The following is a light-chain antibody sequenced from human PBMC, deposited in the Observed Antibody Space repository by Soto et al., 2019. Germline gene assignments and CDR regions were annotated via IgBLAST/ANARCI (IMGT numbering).Light chain of an antibody. CDR2: DVT. V-gene: IGLV2-14*01. CDR1: RSDVGGYNY. Sequence: QSALTQPASVSGSPGQSITMSCTGTRSDVGGYNYVSWYQQHPAKAPKLIIYDVTNRPSGVSNRFSGSKSGNTASLTISGLQAEDEADYYCSSYTSSSTVVFGGGTKLTVL. J-gene: IGLJ2*01. CDR3: SSYTSSSTVV.